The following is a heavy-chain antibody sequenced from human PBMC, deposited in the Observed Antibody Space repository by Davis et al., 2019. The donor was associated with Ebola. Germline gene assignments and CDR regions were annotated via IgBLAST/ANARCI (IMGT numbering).Heavy chain of an antibody. CDR2: IYYSGST. CDR3: ARVGAALENDYFDY. J-gene: IGHJ4*02. V-gene: IGHV4-59*12. Sequence: SETLSLTCTVSGGSISGDYWSWIRQPPGKGLEWIGYIYYSGSTNYNPSLKSRVTISVDTSKNQFSLKLSSVTAADTAVYYCARVGAALENDYFDYWGQGTLVTVSS. D-gene: IGHD6-6*01. CDR1: GGSISGDY.